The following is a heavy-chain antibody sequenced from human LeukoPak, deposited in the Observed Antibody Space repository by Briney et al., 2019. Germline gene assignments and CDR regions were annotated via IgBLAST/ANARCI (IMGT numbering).Heavy chain of an antibody. Sequence: RAPVKVSCKASGYTFTSYGISWVRQAPGQGLEWMGWINPYNGNRKYAQKFQGRVTMTTDTSTSTAYMELRSLRFDDTAVYYCAREIYGRFDYWGQGTLVT. V-gene: IGHV1-18*01. CDR3: AREIYGRFDY. J-gene: IGHJ4*02. D-gene: IGHD4-17*01. CDR2: INPYNGNR. CDR1: GYTFTSYG.